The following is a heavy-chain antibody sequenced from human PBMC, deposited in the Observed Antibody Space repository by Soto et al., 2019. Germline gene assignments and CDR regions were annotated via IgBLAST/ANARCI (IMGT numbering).Heavy chain of an antibody. J-gene: IGHJ4*02. CDR2: IYWDDDK. V-gene: IGHV2-5*02. D-gene: IGHD6-6*01. Sequence: QITLKESGPTLVKPTQTLTLTCTFSGFSLSTSEVGVGWIRQPPGKALEWLALIYWDDDKRYSPSLESRLTITRDTSKNQVVLTMTNMAPVDTATYYCVHRDLEYSSSSPFDYWGQGTLVTVSS. CDR1: GFSLSTSEVG. CDR3: VHRDLEYSSSSPFDY.